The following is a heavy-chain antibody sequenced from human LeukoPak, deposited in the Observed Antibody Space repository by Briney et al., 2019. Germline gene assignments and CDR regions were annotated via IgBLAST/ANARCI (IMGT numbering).Heavy chain of an antibody. Sequence: GGSLRLSCAASGFTFSSYAMSWVRQAPGTGLEWVSIISESGGSTNYADSVKGRFTISRDNSKNTLFLQMNSLRAEDTAVYYCARRYYDTSGYYSLDYWGQGTLVTVSS. D-gene: IGHD3-22*01. J-gene: IGHJ4*02. CDR2: ISESGGST. CDR1: GFTFSSYA. CDR3: ARRYYDTSGYYSLDY. V-gene: IGHV3-23*01.